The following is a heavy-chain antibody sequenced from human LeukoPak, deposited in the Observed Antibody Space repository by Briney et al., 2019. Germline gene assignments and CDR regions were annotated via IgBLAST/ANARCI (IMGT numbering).Heavy chain of an antibody. CDR2: ISSSSSTI. CDR1: GFTFSSYS. D-gene: IGHD3-22*01. CDR3: ARVAYYYDSSGYLYVEAADF. V-gene: IGHV3-48*04. Sequence: PGGSLRLSCVASGFTFSSYSMNWVRQAPGKGLEWVVYISSSSSTIHYADSVKGRFTISRDNAKNSLLLQMNSLRAEDTAVYYCARVAYYYDSSGYLYVEAADFWGQGTLVTVSS. J-gene: IGHJ4*02.